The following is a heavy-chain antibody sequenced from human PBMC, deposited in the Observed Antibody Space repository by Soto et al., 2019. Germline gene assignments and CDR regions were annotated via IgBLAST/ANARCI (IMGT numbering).Heavy chain of an antibody. CDR1: GFTFSAYP. CDR3: AKAGRFGSNQDFGSGVRADFDT. J-gene: IGHJ4*02. CDR2: ISDSGGAR. Sequence: GGSLRLSCAASGFTFSAYPMSWVRQTPGKGLEWVLTISDSGGARYSADAVMGRFTISRDNSKNTLYLQMNSLRVEDTAVYYCAKAGRFGSNQDFGSGVRADFDTWGRGT. D-gene: IGHD3-3*01. V-gene: IGHV3-23*01.